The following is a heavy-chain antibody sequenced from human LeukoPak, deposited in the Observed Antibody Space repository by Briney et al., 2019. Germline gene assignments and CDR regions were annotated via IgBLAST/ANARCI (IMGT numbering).Heavy chain of an antibody. V-gene: IGHV3-7*01. CDR2: INQGGRVK. J-gene: IGHJ4*02. CDR3: ARVGYSGWNLEY. D-gene: IGHD5-12*01. Sequence: GGSLSLSCAASGFTFRSYWMSGVRQAPGKGLEGVANINQGGRVKYYVDSVKGRFTTSRDDAKNSLCVQMNSLRDEDTAVYYCARVGYSGWNLEYWGQGTLVTVSS. CDR1: GFTFRSYW.